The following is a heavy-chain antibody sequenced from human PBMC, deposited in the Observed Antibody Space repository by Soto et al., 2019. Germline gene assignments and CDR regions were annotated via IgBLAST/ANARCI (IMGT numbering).Heavy chain of an antibody. CDR3: ARDSSLDTAMAKGSGYVDDYYYGMDV. D-gene: IGHD5-18*01. V-gene: IGHV4-59*12. J-gene: IGHJ6*02. CDR1: GGSISSYY. Sequence: PSETLSLTCTVSGGSISSYYWSWIRQPPGKGLEWIGYIYYSGSTNYNPSLKSRVTISVDTSKNQFSLKLSSVTAADTAVYYCARDSSLDTAMAKGSGYVDDYYYGMDVWGQGTTVTVSS. CDR2: IYYSGST.